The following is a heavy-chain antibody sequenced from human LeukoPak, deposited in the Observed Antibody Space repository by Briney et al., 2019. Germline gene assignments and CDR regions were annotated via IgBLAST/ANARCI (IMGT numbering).Heavy chain of an antibody. CDR1: GFTFSNYW. V-gene: IGHV3-7*03. Sequence: GGSLRLSCAASGFTFSNYWMNWVRQAPGKGLEWVANIKQDGSEKFYVDSVKGRFTISRDNAKNSLYLQMNSLRAGDTAVYYCARDFSNWGQGTLVTVSS. D-gene: IGHD3-3*02. CDR3: ARDFSN. CDR2: IKQDGSEK. J-gene: IGHJ4*02.